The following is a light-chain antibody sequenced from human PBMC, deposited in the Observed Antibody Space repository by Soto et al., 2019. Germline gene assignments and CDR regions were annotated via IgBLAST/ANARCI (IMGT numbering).Light chain of an antibody. V-gene: IGKV1-5*03. CDR2: KAS. CDR3: QQYNSYSIT. J-gene: IGKJ5*01. Sequence: DIQMTQSPSTLSASVGDRVTITCRASQSISSWSAWYQQKPGKAPKLLIYKASSLESGVPSRFSGSGSGTEFTLTISILQPDDFATYYCQQYNSYSITFGQGTRLEIK. CDR1: QSISSW.